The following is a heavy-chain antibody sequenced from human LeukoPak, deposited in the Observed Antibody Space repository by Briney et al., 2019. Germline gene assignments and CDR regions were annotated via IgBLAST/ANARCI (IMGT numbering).Heavy chain of an antibody. J-gene: IGHJ4*02. CDR2: INPNSGGT. D-gene: IGHD3-10*01. Sequence: ASVTVSCKASGYTFTGYYMHWVRQAPGQGLEWMGWINPNSGGTNYAQKFQGRVTMTRDTSISTAYMELSRLRSDDTAVYNCARLQTYYYFDYWGQGTLVTVSS. CDR1: GYTFTGYY. CDR3: ARLQTYYYFDY. V-gene: IGHV1-2*02.